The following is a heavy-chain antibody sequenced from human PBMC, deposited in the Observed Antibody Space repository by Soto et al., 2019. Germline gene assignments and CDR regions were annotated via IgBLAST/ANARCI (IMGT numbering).Heavy chain of an antibody. V-gene: IGHV1-69*13. D-gene: IGHD3-10*01. CDR1: GGTFSSYA. Sequence: SVKVSCKASGGTFSSYAISWVRQAPGQGLEWMGGIIPIFGTANYAQKFQGRVTITADESTSTAYMELSSLRSEDTAVYYCARARDITMVRGAHYGMDVWGQGTTVTVSS. CDR3: ARARDITMVRGAHYGMDV. CDR2: IIPIFGTA. J-gene: IGHJ6*02.